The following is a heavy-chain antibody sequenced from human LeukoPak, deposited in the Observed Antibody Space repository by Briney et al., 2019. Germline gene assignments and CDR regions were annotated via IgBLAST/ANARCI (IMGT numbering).Heavy chain of an antibody. V-gene: IGHV3-23*01. Sequence: GGSLRLSCAASGFTFSSYAMSWVSQAPGKGLEWGSAISGSGGSTYCADSVKGRFTISRGNSKNTLYLQMNSLRAEDTAVYYCAKDRGPYSSSWYFYFDYWGQGTLVTVSS. CDR2: ISGSGGST. CDR3: AKDRGPYSSSWYFYFDY. CDR1: GFTFSSYA. D-gene: IGHD6-13*01. J-gene: IGHJ4*02.